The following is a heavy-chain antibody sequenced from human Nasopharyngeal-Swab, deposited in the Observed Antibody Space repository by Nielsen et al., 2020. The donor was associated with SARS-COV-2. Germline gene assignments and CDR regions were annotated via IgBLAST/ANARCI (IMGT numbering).Heavy chain of an antibody. D-gene: IGHD3-3*01. CDR1: GDSVSSNSAA. CDR2: TYYRSKWYN. V-gene: IGHV6-1*01. CDR3: AREFRRVTIFGVVFRGFDY. Sequence: SQTLSLTCAISGDSVSSNSAAWNWIRPSPSRGLEWLGRTYYRSKWYNDYAVSVKSRITINPDTSKNQFSLQLNSVTPEDTAVYYCAREFRRVTIFGVVFRGFDYWGQGTLVTVSS. J-gene: IGHJ4*02.